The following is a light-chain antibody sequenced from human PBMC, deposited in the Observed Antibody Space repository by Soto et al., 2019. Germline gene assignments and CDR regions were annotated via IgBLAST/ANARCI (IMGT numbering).Light chain of an antibody. CDR2: GAS. Sequence: EIVLTQSPGTLSLSPGERATLSCRASQSVSSSYLAWYQQKPGQAPRLLIYGASSRATGIPDRFSGSGSGTDFPLTISRLEPEDFAVYYCQQYGSSRSITFGQGTRLEIK. CDR3: QQYGSSRSIT. CDR1: QSVSSSY. J-gene: IGKJ5*01. V-gene: IGKV3-20*01.